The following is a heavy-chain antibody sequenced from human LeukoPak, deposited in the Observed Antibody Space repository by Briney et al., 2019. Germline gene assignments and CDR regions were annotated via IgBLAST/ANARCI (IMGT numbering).Heavy chain of an antibody. CDR3: ARSPYCSGGSCSLDY. CDR2: ISSSGSTI. V-gene: IGHV3-48*03. CDR1: GFTFSSYE. J-gene: IGHJ4*02. Sequence: GGSLRLSCAASGFTFSSYEMNWVRQAPGKGLERVSYISSSGSTIYYADSVKGRFTISRDNAKNSLYLQMNSLRAEDTAVYYCARSPYCSGGSCSLDYWGQGTLVTVSS. D-gene: IGHD2-15*01.